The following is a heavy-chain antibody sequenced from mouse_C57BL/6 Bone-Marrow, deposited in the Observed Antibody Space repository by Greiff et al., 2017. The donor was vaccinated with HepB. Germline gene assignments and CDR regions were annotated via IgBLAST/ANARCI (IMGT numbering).Heavy chain of an antibody. V-gene: IGHV5-6*01. Sequence: EVHLVESGGDLVKPGGSLKLSCAASGFTFSSYGMSWVRQTPDKRLEWVATISSGGSYTYYPDSVKGRFTISRDNAKNTLYLQMSSLKSEDTAMYYCARHGLNCDCDYWGQGTTLTVSS. CDR2: ISSGGSYT. CDR1: GFTFSSYG. D-gene: IGHD4-1*02. CDR3: ARHGLNCDCDY. J-gene: IGHJ2*01.